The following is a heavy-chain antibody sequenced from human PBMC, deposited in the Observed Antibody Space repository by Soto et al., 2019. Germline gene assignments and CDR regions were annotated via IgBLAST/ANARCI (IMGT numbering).Heavy chain of an antibody. Sequence: GGSLRLSCAASGFTFSSYGMHWVRQAPGKGLEWVAVISYDGSNKYYADSVKGRFTISRDNSKNTLYLQMNSLRAEDTAVYYCVREVCSGGLCKVFDYWGQGTPVTVSS. D-gene: IGHD2-15*01. V-gene: IGHV3-30*03. CDR3: VREVCSGGLCKVFDY. CDR1: GFTFSSYG. J-gene: IGHJ4*02. CDR2: ISYDGSNK.